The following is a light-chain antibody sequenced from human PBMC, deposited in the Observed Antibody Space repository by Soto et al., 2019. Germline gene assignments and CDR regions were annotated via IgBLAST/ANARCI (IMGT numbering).Light chain of an antibody. CDR2: DVS. J-gene: IGLJ1*01. Sequence: QSALTQPASVSVSPGQSITISCTGTSSEVGGYNYVSWYQQHPGKAPKFMIYDVSTRPSGVSNRFSGSKSGNTASLTISGLQAEDEADYYCCSYTTSNTRQIVFGTGTKVTVL. CDR1: SSEVGGYNY. CDR3: CSYTTSNTRQIV. V-gene: IGLV2-14*01.